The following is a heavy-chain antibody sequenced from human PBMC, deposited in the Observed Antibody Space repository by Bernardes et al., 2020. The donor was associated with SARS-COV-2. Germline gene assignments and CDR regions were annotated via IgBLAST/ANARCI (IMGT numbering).Heavy chain of an antibody. Sequence: GGSLRLSCAASGFTFDDYAMHWVRQAPGKGLEWVSGISWNSGSIGYADSVKGRFTISRDNAKNSLYLQMNSLRAEDTALYYCAKDSRGFQHWGQGTLVTVSS. J-gene: IGHJ1*01. V-gene: IGHV3-9*01. CDR2: ISWNSGSI. CDR3: AKDSRGFQH. CDR1: GFTFDDYA.